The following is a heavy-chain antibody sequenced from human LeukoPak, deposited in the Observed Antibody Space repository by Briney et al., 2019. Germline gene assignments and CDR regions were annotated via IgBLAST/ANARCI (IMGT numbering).Heavy chain of an antibody. Sequence: ASVKVSCKASGYTFTSYYMHWVRQAPGQGLEWMGWINPNSGGTNYAQKFQGRVTMTRDTSISTAYMELSRLRSDDTAVYYCARVRVATTYNWFDPWGQGTLVTVSS. V-gene: IGHV1-2*02. D-gene: IGHD5-12*01. J-gene: IGHJ5*02. CDR3: ARVRVATTYNWFDP. CDR2: INPNSGGT. CDR1: GYTFTSYY.